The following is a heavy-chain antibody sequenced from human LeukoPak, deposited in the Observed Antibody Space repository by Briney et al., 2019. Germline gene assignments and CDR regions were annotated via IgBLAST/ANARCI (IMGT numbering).Heavy chain of an antibody. D-gene: IGHD1-7*01. CDR3: ARTYNWNFHDAFDI. Sequence: SVKVSCKASGGTFSSYAISWVRQAPGQGLEWRGGIIPIFGTADYAQKFQGRVTITADETTSTAYMELSSLRSEDTAVYYCARTYNWNFHDAFDIWGQGTMVTVSS. CDR1: GGTFSSYA. J-gene: IGHJ3*02. CDR2: IIPIFGTA. V-gene: IGHV1-69*13.